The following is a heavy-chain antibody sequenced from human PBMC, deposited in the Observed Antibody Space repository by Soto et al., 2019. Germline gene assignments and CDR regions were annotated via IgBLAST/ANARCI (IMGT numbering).Heavy chain of an antibody. CDR3: ARHWWSSGSYLVFDS. D-gene: IGHD6-19*01. Sequence: SETLSLTCTISGASTAGYHWSWIRQSPGKGLEWIGHVYSSGSTNYNPSLQSRVAMSIETSKSQFSLRLTSVTAADTALYYCARHWWSSGSYLVFDSWGQGTLVTVSS. CDR2: VYSSGST. CDR1: GASTAGYH. V-gene: IGHV4-59*08. J-gene: IGHJ4*02.